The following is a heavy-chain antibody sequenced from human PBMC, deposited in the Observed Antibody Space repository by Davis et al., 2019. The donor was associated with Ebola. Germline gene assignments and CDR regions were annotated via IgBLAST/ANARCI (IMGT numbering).Heavy chain of an antibody. CDR1: GFTFGDFA. D-gene: IGHD3-9*01. CDR3: ARDTDILTGYYIYYGMDV. J-gene: IGHJ6*02. Sequence: GGSLRLSCPTSGFTFGDFAMNWVRQAPGKGLEWVAVISYDGSNKYYADSVKGRFTISRDNSKNTLYLQMNSLRAEDTAVYYCARDTDILTGYYIYYGMDVWGQGTTVTVSS. V-gene: IGHV3-30*04. CDR2: ISYDGSNK.